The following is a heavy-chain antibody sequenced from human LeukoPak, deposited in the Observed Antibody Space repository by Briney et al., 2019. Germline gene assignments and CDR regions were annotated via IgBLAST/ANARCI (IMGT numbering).Heavy chain of an antibody. CDR3: ARGRGAVAGTPDFDY. CDR1: GGSFSGYY. D-gene: IGHD6-19*01. J-gene: IGHJ4*02. V-gene: IGHV4-34*01. Sequence: PSETLSLTCAVYGGSFSGYYWGWIRQPPGKGLEWIGEINHSGSTNYNPSLKSRVTISVDTSKNQFSLKLSSVTAADTAVYYCARGRGAVAGTPDFDYWGQGTLVTVSS. CDR2: INHSGST.